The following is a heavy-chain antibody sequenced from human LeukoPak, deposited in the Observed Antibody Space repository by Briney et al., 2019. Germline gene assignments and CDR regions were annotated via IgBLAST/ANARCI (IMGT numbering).Heavy chain of an antibody. V-gene: IGHV3-74*01. CDR3: ASEGSSWYYFDY. D-gene: IGHD6-13*01. CDR1: GFTFSSYW. Sequence: GGSLRLSCAASGFTFSSYWMHWVRQAPGKGLVWVSRINSDGSSTSYADSVKGRFTISRDNAKNTLYLHMNSLRAEDTAVYYCASEGSSWYYFDYWGQGDLVTVSS. CDR2: INSDGSST. J-gene: IGHJ4*02.